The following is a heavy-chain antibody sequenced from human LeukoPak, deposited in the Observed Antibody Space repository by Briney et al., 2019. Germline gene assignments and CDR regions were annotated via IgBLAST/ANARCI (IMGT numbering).Heavy chain of an antibody. CDR2: IYYSAST. V-gene: IGHV4-39*01. D-gene: IGHD3-10*01. CDR1: GGSISSSSYY. J-gene: IGHJ4*02. Sequence: PSETLSLTCTVSGGSISSSSYYWGWIRQPPGKGLEWIGSIYYSASTYYNPSLKSRVTISVDTSKNQFSLKLSSVTAADTAVYYCARQNVLLWFGEGWGQGTLVTVSS. CDR3: ARQNVLLWFGEG.